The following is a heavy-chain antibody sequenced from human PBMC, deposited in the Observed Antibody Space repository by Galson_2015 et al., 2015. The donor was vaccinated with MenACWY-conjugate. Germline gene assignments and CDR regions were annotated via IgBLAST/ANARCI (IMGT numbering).Heavy chain of an antibody. J-gene: IGHJ4*02. CDR1: GFIFSSHW. CDR3: VRALNGDADY. CDR2: MNGDGSII. Sequence: SLRLSCAGSGFIFSSHWMHWVRQLPGEGPIWVSRMNGDGSIIDYADSVKGRFTTSRDNAKNMVFLQMDRLRAEDTAVYYCVRALNGDADYWGQGTLVTVSS. D-gene: IGHD2-21*02. V-gene: IGHV3-74*01.